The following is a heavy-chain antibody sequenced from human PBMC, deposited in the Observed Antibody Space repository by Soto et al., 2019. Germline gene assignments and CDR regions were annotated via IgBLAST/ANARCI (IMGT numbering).Heavy chain of an antibody. Sequence: GASVKVSWKASGGTFSSYAISWVRQAPGQGLEWMGGIIPIFGTANYAQKFQGRVTITADESTSTAYMELSSLRSEDTAVYYCAGPNGGLRLGELSSYYYYYGMDVWGQGTTVTVSS. CDR1: GGTFSSYA. CDR2: IIPIFGTA. CDR3: AGPNGGLRLGELSSYYYYYGMDV. D-gene: IGHD3-16*02. V-gene: IGHV1-69*13. J-gene: IGHJ6*02.